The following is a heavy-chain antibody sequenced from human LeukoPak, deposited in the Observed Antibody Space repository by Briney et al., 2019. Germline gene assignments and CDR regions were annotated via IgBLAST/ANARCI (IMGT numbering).Heavy chain of an antibody. Sequence: SETLSLTCTVPGGSISSYYWSWIRQPPGKGLEWIGDIYYSGSTNYNPSLKSRVTISVDTSKNQFSLKLSSVTAADTAVYYCARLTANLGSYPGTFDYWGQGTLVTVSS. CDR2: IYYSGST. CDR1: GGSISSYY. D-gene: IGHD1-26*01. J-gene: IGHJ4*02. CDR3: ARLTANLGSYPGTFDY. V-gene: IGHV4-59*08.